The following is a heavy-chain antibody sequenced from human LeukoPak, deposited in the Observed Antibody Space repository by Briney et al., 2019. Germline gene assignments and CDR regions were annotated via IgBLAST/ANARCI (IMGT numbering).Heavy chain of an antibody. CDR1: GGSFSGYY. J-gene: IGHJ4*02. D-gene: IGHD5-12*01. CDR3: ARVYSGYDYPFDF. CDR2: INHSGST. Sequence: PSETLSLTCAVYGGSFSGYYWSWLRQPPGKGLEWIGEINHSGSTNYNPSLKSRVTISVDTSKNHFSLKLTSVTAADTAVYYCARVYSGYDYPFDFWGQGTLVTVSS. V-gene: IGHV4-34*01.